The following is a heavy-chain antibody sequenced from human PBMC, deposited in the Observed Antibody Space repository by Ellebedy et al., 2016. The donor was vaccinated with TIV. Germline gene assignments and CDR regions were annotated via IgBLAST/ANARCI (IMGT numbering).Heavy chain of an antibody. V-gene: IGHV4-39*07. J-gene: IGHJ4*02. CDR3: VRGGNPGYFYHPPGE. CDR2: IYYSGTT. CDR1: GGSISSSSYY. Sequence: MPPETLSLTCTVSGGSISSSSYYWGWIRQPPGKGLEWIGTIYYSGTTSYNPSLESRVTISVDTSNNQFSLKLTSVTAADTAVYFCVRGGNPGYFYHPPGEWGQGTLVAVSS. D-gene: IGHD3-9*01.